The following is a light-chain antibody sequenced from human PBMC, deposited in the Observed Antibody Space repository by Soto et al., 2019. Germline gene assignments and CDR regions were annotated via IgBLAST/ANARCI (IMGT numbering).Light chain of an antibody. CDR1: QSLLHSNGYNY. CDR2: LGS. V-gene: IGKV2-28*01. CDR3: MQALQTPLT. Sequence: DIVMTQSPLSLPVTPGEPASISCRSSQSLLHSNGYNYLDWYLQKPGQSPQLLIYLGSNRASGVPDRFSGSGSGTDFILKISRVEAGDVGVYYCMQALQTPLTFGGGTKVEIK. J-gene: IGKJ4*01.